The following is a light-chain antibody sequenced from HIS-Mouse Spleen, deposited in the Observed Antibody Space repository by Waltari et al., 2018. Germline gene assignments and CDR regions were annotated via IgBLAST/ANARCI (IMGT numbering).Light chain of an antibody. Sequence: SSELTQDPAVSVALGQTVRITCQGDSLRSYYASWYQQKPGQAPVLVIYGKNNRPAGMPDRCAGYSSGNTASLTITGAQAEDEADYYCNSRDSSGNHVVFGGGTKLTVL. CDR2: GKN. V-gene: IGLV3-19*01. J-gene: IGLJ2*01. CDR1: SLRSYY. CDR3: NSRDSSGNHVV.